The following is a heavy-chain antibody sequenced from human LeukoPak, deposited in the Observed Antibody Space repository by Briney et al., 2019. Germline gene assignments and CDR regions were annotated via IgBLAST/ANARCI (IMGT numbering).Heavy chain of an antibody. V-gene: IGHV3-7*04. J-gene: IGHJ6*02. CDR2: IKQDGREK. CDR3: ARGVPAAMYGFYYYGMDV. CDR1: GFTFSSYW. D-gene: IGHD2-2*01. Sequence: GGSLRLSCAASGFTFSSYWISWVRQAPGKGLEWVANIKQDGREKYYVDSVKGRFTISRDNAKNSLYLQMNSLRAEDTAVYYCARGVPAAMYGFYYYGMDVWGQGTTVTVSS.